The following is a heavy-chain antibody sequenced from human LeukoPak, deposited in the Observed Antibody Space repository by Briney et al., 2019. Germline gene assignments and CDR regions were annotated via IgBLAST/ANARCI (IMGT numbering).Heavy chain of an antibody. Sequence: SSSRYAVSVKGRFTISRDNAKNTLYLQMNSLRAEDTSVYYCGRVLVSNGMDVGGQGTTVAVSS. CDR2: SSS. D-gene: IGHD2-21*01. CDR3: GRVLVSNGMDV. V-gene: IGHV3-74*01. J-gene: IGHJ6*02.